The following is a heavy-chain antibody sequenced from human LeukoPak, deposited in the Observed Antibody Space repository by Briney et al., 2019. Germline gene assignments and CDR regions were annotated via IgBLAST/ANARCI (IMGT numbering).Heavy chain of an antibody. V-gene: IGHV4-38-2*02. J-gene: IGHJ4*01. CDR1: NFSVSSHYY. Sequence: PSETLSLTCTVSNFSVSSHYYWGWVRQPPGKGLEWIGAVFHTGSPYHNPSLKSRVTISIDTSKKEFSLDLGSVTAADTAIYYCARLSYGYDPYFFDYWGHGTLVTVSS. D-gene: IGHD5-12*01. CDR2: VFHTGSP. CDR3: ARLSYGYDPYFFDY.